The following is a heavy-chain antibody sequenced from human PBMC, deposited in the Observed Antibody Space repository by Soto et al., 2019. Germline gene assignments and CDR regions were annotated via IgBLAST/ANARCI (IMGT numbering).Heavy chain of an antibody. CDR3: VSQRTSVLTQAYFDY. CDR2: VYYRWRS. D-gene: IGHD2-8*01. Sequence: SETLSLTCAVSGGSVSNSNYYWGWIRQSPGKGLEWIGSVYYRWRSYSKSSVKSRVTISVDTSKNQFSLNLNSVTASDTAVYYCVSQRTSVLTQAYFDYWGPGALVTVS. CDR1: GGSVSNSNYY. V-gene: IGHV4-39*01. J-gene: IGHJ4*02.